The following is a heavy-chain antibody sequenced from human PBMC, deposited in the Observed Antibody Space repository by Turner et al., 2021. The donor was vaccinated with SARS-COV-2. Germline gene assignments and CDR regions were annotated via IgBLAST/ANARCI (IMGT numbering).Heavy chain of an antibody. J-gene: IGHJ4*02. CDR1: GGSIRSYY. Sequence: QVQLQESGPGLVKPSETLSLTCTVSGGSIRSYYWSWIRQPPGKGLEWIGYIYYSGSTNYNPSLKSRVTISVDTSKNQFSLKLSSVTAADTAVYYCARQSSGWYLPYFDYWGQGTLVTVSS. CDR2: IYYSGST. V-gene: IGHV4-59*08. CDR3: ARQSSGWYLPYFDY. D-gene: IGHD6-19*01.